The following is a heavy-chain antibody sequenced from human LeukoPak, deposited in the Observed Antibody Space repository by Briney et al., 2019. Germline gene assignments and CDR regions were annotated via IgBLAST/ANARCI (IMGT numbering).Heavy chain of an antibody. D-gene: IGHD3-3*01. J-gene: IGHJ5*02. CDR3: AGVGNYPYYDFWLGGGWFDP. V-gene: IGHV4-30-2*01. Sequence: SETLSLTCAVSGGSISSGGYSWSWIRQPPGKGLEWIGYIYHSGSTYYNPSLKSRVTISVDRSKNQFSLKLSSVTAADTAVYYCAGVGNYPYYDFWLGGGWFDPWGQGTLVTVSS. CDR1: GGSISSGGYS. CDR2: IYHSGST.